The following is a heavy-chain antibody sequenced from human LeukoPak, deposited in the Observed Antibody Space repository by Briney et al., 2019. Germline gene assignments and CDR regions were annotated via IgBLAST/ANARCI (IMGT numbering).Heavy chain of an antibody. D-gene: IGHD3-9*01. CDR2: IRSKAYGGTT. V-gene: IGHV3-49*04. CDR1: GFTFSSYW. CDR3: TRPLMILPGSSGY. Sequence: GGSLRLSCAASGFTFSSYWMSWVRQAPGKGLEWVGFIRSKAYGGTTEYAASVKGRFTISRDDSKSIAYLLLNSLKTEDAAVYYCTRPLMILPGSSGYWGQGTLVTVSS. J-gene: IGHJ4*02.